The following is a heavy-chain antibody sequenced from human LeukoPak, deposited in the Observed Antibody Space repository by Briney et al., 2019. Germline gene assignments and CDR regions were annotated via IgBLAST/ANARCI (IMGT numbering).Heavy chain of an antibody. CDR1: GYSFTDYY. Sequence: AVKVSCKASGYSFTDYYMHWVRQAPGQGLEWMGWINPNTGGTKYAQKFQGRVTMTRDTSITTAYLQWSSLKASDTAMYYCARQGPTVTWDYWGQGTLVSVS. J-gene: IGHJ4*02. D-gene: IGHD4-11*01. CDR3: ARQGPTVTWDY. V-gene: IGHV1-2*02. CDR2: INPNTGGT.